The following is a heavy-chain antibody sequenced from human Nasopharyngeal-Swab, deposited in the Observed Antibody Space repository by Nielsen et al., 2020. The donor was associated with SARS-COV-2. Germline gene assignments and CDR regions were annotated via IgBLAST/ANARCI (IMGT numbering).Heavy chain of an antibody. Sequence: GGSLRLSCAASGFTFSSYGMHWVRQAPGKGLEWVAVIWFDGRNKYYADSVKGRFTISRDNSKNTLHLQMNSLRGEDTAVYYCARDLDYYDNSGCPFDYWGQGTLVTVSS. CDR2: IWFDGRNK. J-gene: IGHJ4*02. D-gene: IGHD3-22*01. CDR1: GFTFSSYG. CDR3: ARDLDYYDNSGCPFDY. V-gene: IGHV3-33*01.